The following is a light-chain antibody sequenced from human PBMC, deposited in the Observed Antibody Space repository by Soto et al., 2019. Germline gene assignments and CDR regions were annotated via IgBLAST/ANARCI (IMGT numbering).Light chain of an antibody. CDR2: AAS. CDR1: QGINNF. J-gene: IGKJ3*01. Sequence: DIQMTQSPSSLSASVGDRVTITCRASQGINNFLAWYQQKPGRVPRLLIYAASTLQSGVPSRFSGGGAGTDFTLTISSLQPEDVATYYCQKYDGATQTFGPGTKVDIX. CDR3: QKYDGATQT. V-gene: IGKV1-27*01.